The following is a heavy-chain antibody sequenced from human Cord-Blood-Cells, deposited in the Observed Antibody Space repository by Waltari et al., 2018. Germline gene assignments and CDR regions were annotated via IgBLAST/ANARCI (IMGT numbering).Heavy chain of an antibody. CDR3: ARHSVHPSLSGSGSYYGAFDI. V-gene: IGHV4-34*01. J-gene: IGHJ3*02. Sequence: QVQLQQWGAGLLKPSETLSLTCAVYGGSFSGYYCRWIRQPPGKGWEWIGEINHSGSTNYNPSLKSRVTISVDTSKNQFSLKLSSVTAADTAVYYCARHSVHPSLSGSGSYYGAFDIWGQGTMVTVSS. D-gene: IGHD3-10*01. CDR1: GGSFSGYY. CDR2: INHSGST.